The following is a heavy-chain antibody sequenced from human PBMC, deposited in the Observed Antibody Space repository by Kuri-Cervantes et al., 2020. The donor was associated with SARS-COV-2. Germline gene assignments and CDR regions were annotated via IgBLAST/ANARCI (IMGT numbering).Heavy chain of an antibody. Sequence: GESLKISCAASGFTFSSYDMHWVRQATEKGLEWVSAIGTAGDTYYPGSVKGRFTISRENAKNSLYLQMNSLRAGDTAVYYCARDGQYYYDSSGYYSDWYFDLWSRGTLVTVSS. CDR2: IGTAGDT. CDR3: ARDGQYYYDSSGYYSDWYFDL. J-gene: IGHJ2*01. V-gene: IGHV3-13*04. CDR1: GFTFSSYD. D-gene: IGHD3-22*01.